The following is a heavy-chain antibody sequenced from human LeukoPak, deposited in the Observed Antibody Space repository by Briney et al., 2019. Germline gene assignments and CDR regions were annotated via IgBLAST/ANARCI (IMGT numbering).Heavy chain of an antibody. CDR2: ISSSSSTI. V-gene: IGHV3-48*04. D-gene: IGHD2-15*01. Sequence: PGGSLRLSCAASGFTFSSYSMNWVRQAPGKGLEGVSYISSSSSTIYYADSVKGRFTISRDNAKNTLYLQMNSLRAEDTALYYCATSARTYIGSSLDYWGQGTLVTVSS. CDR1: GFTFSSYS. CDR3: ATSARTYIGSSLDY. J-gene: IGHJ4*02.